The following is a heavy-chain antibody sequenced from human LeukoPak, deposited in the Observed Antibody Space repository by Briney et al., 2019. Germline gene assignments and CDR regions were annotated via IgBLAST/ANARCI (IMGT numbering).Heavy chain of an antibody. CDR1: GYTFTGYY. Sequence: ASVKVSCKASGYTFTGYYMHWVRQAPGQGLEWMGRINPNSGGTNYAQKFQGRVTMTRDTSISTAYMEPSRLRSDDTAVYYCARSHFVVGATAFGGYWGQGTLVTVSS. CDR2: INPNSGGT. J-gene: IGHJ4*02. CDR3: ARSHFVVGATAFGGY. D-gene: IGHD1-26*01. V-gene: IGHV1-2*06.